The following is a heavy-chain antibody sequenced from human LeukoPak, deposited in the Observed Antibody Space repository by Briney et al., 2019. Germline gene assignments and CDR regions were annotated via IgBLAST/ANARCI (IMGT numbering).Heavy chain of an antibody. J-gene: IGHJ4*02. Sequence: SETLSLTCTVSGGSISSSSYYWGCIRQPPGKGLECIGSIYYSGSTYYNPSLKSRVTISVDTSKNQFSLKLSSVTAADTAVYYCASDDYNNYVGGPFDYWGQGTLVTVSS. V-gene: IGHV4-39*01. CDR2: IYYSGST. CDR3: ASDDYNNYVGGPFDY. D-gene: IGHD4-11*01. CDR1: GGSISSSSYY.